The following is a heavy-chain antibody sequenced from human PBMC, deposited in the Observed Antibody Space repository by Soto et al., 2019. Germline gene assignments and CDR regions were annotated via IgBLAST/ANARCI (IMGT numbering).Heavy chain of an antibody. D-gene: IGHD3-10*01. Sequence: QVQLVESGGGVVQPGRSLRLSCAASGFTFSTADMHLVRQAPGKWLEWVALISYDGSNKYYADSVKGRFTISRDNSKNTVYLQMIGLRAEDTAVYYCAKDPSSALWFGESLDSWGQGTLVTVSS. CDR3: AKDPSSALWFGESLDS. J-gene: IGHJ4*02. CDR1: GFTFSTAD. CDR2: ISYDGSNK. V-gene: IGHV3-30*18.